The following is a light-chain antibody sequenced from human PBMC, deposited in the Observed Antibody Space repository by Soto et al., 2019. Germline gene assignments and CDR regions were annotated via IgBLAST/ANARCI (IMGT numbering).Light chain of an antibody. CDR2: GAS. Sequence: EIVLTQSPGTLSLSPGERATLSCTASQSVRSSYLAWYQQKPGQAPRLLIYGASSRATGIPDRFSGSGSGTDFNLTISSLEPEDFTVYYCKQYGSLRPVNFGQGTRLQI. J-gene: IGKJ5*01. V-gene: IGKV3-20*01. CDR1: QSVRSSY. CDR3: KQYGSLRPVN.